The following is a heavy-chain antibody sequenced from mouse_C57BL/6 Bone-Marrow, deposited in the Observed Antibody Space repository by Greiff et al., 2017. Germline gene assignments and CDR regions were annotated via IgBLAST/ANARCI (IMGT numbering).Heavy chain of an antibody. Sequence: EVKLLESGAELVRPGASVKMSCKTSGYTFTSYGINWVKQRPGQGLEWIGYIYSGSGYTEYNEKFKGKATLTADTSSSTAYMQLSSLTSEDSAIYFCARSVPWFAYWGQGTLVTVSA. CDR1: GYTFTSYG. CDR3: ARSVPWFAY. CDR2: IYSGSGYT. V-gene: IGHV1-58*01. J-gene: IGHJ3*01.